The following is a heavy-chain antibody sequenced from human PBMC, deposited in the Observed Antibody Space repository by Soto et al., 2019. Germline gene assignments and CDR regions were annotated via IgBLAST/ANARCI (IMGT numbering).Heavy chain of an antibody. CDR3: ASDLGSGYDPGDY. D-gene: IGHD5-12*01. V-gene: IGHV1-69*14. Sequence: QVQLVQSGAEVKKPGSSVKVSCKASGDTFSGYSISWVRQAPGQGLEWMGGIIPLFGTTNYAQRFQGRVTTTAEKSTSTAYLALSSLKSEDTAIYYCASDLGSGYDPGDYWGQGTLVTVSS. J-gene: IGHJ4*02. CDR2: IIPLFGTT. CDR1: GDTFSGYS.